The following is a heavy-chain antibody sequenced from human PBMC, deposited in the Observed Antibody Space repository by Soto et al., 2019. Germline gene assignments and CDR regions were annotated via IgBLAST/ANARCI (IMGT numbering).Heavy chain of an antibody. J-gene: IGHJ6*03. D-gene: IGHD2-2*01. Sequence: PSETLSLTCTVSGGSISSYYWSWIRQPPGKGLEWIGYIYYSGSTNYNPSLKSRVTISVDTSKNQFSLKLSSVTAADTAVYYCARVRSVSPPDCSSTSCYDYYYYMDVWGKGTTVTVSS. V-gene: IGHV4-59*01. CDR1: GGSISSYY. CDR3: ARVRSVSPPDCSSTSCYDYYYYMDV. CDR2: IYYSGST.